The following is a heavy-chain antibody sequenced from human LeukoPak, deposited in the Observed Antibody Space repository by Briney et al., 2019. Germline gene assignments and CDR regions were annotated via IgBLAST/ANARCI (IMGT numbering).Heavy chain of an antibody. J-gene: IGHJ6*03. CDR1: GGSISSYY. CDR2: IYYSGST. V-gene: IGHV4-59*01. Sequence: RSETLSLTCTVSGGSISSYYWSWIRQPPGKGLEWIGYIYYSGSTNYNPSLKSRVTISVDTSKNQSSLKLSSVTAADTAVYYCARVRLYYYYYMDVWGKGTTVTISS. CDR3: ARVRLYYYYYMDV.